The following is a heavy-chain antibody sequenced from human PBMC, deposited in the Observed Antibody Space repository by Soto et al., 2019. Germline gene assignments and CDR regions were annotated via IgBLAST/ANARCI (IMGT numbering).Heavy chain of an antibody. J-gene: IGHJ4*02. V-gene: IGHV3-30-3*01. D-gene: IGHD1-20*01. CDR2: ISYDGSNQ. Sequence: QVQVVESGGGVVQPGGSLRLSCEASGFTFSSYPMHWVRQAPGKGLEWVTLISYDGSNQYYADSVKGRFTISRDNSKETLYLQMHSLTSDDTAVYFCARGPITQTSFIDHWGQGTLVTVSS. CDR3: ARGPITQTSFIDH. CDR1: GFTFSSYP.